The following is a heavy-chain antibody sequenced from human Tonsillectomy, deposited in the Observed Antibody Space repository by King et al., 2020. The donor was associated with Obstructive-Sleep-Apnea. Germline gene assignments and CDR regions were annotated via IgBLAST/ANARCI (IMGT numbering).Heavy chain of an antibody. V-gene: IGHV4-30-4*07. D-gene: IGHD2-21*02. CDR2: IYDSGDT. J-gene: IGHJ5*02. Sequence: QLQESGPGLVKPSQTLSLTCAVSGGSISSGYSWTWIRQPPGKGLEWIGYIYDSGDTYYNPSLKSRVTISIDTSKSQFSLMRSSMTAADTAVYYCTRDSNTSDCYGWFVPWGQGTLVTVSS. CDR1: GGSISSGYS. CDR3: TRDSNTSDCYGWFVP.